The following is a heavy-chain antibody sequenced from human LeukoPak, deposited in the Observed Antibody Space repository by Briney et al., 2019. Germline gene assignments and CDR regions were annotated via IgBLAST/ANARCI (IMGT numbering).Heavy chain of an antibody. CDR2: IKQDGSEK. D-gene: IGHD5-18*01. J-gene: IGHJ4*02. V-gene: IGHV3-7*03. Sequence: GGSLRLSCAASGFTFSGYAMHWVRQAPGKGLEWVANIKQDGSEKYYVDSVKGRFTISRDNAKNSLYLQMNSLRAEDTAVYYCARGQLFNWGQGTLVTVSS. CDR1: GFTFSGYA. CDR3: ARGQLFN.